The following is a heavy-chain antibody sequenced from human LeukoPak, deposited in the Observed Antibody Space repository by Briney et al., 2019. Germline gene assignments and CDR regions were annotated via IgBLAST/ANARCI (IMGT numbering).Heavy chain of an antibody. CDR3: ARDAYYYDSGGSY. CDR2: ISRSSGTI. D-gene: IGHD3-22*01. J-gene: IGHJ4*02. CDR1: GFSLSNSS. V-gene: IGHV3-48*04. Sequence: GGSLRLSCAASGFSLSNSSMNWVRQAPGKGLEWVSYISRSSGTIYYADSVQGRFTISRDNAKNSLYLQMNSLRAEDTAVYYCARDAYYYDSGGSYWGLGTLVTVSS.